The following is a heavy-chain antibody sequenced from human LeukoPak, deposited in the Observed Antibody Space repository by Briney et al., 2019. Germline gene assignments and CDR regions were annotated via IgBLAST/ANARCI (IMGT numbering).Heavy chain of an antibody. CDR2: ISYDGSNK. J-gene: IGHJ5*02. V-gene: IGHV3-30*04. CDR3: ARSDIVVVVAAMDP. Sequence: GGSLRLSCAASGFTFSSYAMHWVRQAPGKGLEWVAVISYDGSNKYYADSVKGRFTISRDNSKNTLHLQMNSLRAEDTAVYYCARSDIVVVVAAMDPWGQGTLVTVSS. CDR1: GFTFSSYA. D-gene: IGHD2-15*01.